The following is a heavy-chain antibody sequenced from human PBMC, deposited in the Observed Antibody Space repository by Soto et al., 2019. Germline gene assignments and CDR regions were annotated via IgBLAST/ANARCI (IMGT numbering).Heavy chain of an antibody. Sequence: EVQLVESGGGLVKPGGSLRLSCAASGFTSNNAWMSWVRQAPGKGLEWVGRIKSKTDGGTTDYAAPVKGRFTISRDDSKNTLYLQMNSLKTEDTAVYYCTTASLRLDFYAFDIWGQGTMVTVSS. CDR1: GFTSNNAW. CDR3: TTASLRLDFYAFDI. V-gene: IGHV3-15*01. CDR2: IKSKTDGGTT. J-gene: IGHJ3*02. D-gene: IGHD5-12*01.